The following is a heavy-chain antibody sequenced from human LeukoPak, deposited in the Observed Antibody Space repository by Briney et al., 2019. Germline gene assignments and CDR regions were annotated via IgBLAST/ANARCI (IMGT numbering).Heavy chain of an antibody. Sequence: NPGGSLRLSCAASGFTFSDYYMSWIRQAPGKGLEWVSYISSSGSTIYYADSVKGRFTISRDNAKNSLYLQMNSLRDEDTAVYYCARWSVLLWFGEFYPWGQGTLVTVSS. CDR1: GFTFSDYY. J-gene: IGHJ5*02. CDR2: ISSSGSTI. V-gene: IGHV3-11*04. D-gene: IGHD3-10*01. CDR3: ARWSVLLWFGEFYP.